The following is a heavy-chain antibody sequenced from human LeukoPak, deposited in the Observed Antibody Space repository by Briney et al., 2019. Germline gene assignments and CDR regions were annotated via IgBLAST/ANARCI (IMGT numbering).Heavy chain of an antibody. CDR2: INAGNGNT. CDR3: ARDDLNYDFWSGYQGAFDI. V-gene: IGHV1-3*01. J-gene: IGHJ3*02. Sequence: ASVKVSCTASGYTFTSYAMHWVRQAPGQRLEWMGWINAGNGNTKYSQKFQGRVTITRDTSACTAYMELSSLRSEDTAVYYCARDDLNYDFWSGYQGAFDIWGQGTMVTVSS. CDR1: GYTFTSYA. D-gene: IGHD3-3*01.